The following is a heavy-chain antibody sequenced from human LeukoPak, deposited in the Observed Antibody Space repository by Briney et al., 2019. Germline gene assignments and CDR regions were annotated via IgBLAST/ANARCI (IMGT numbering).Heavy chain of an antibody. D-gene: IGHD3-10*01. J-gene: IGHJ4*02. Sequence: GGSLRLSCAASGFTFSSYAMTWVRQAPGKGLEWVSSVSGSGTSTYYADSVKGRFTISRDNSKNTLYLQISSLRVEDTAVYYCAKDPSMARGVGYFDYWGQGTLVTVSS. CDR3: AKDPSMARGVGYFDY. V-gene: IGHV3-23*01. CDR2: VSGSGTST. CDR1: GFTFSSYA.